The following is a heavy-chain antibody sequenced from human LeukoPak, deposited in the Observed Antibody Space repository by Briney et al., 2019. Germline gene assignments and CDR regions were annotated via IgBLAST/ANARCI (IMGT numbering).Heavy chain of an antibody. CDR1: GYTFTSYW. V-gene: IGHV5-51*01. Sequence: GESLKISCKGSGYTFTSYWIGWVRQMPGKGLGWMGIIYPGDSDTIYSPSFQGQVTISADKSITTAYMQWSSLKASDTAMYYCARASFGEPLAFWGQGTLITVSS. CDR2: IYPGDSDT. CDR3: ARASFGEPLAF. D-gene: IGHD3-10*01. J-gene: IGHJ4*02.